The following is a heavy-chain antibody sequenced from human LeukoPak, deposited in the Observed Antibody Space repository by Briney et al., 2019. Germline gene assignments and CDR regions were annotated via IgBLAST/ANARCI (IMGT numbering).Heavy chain of an antibody. CDR2: IYHTGTT. CDR1: GYSINSGYY. D-gene: IGHD5-18*01. V-gene: IGHV4-38-2*02. Sequence: SETLSLTCTVSGYSINSGYYWGWIRQPSGKGLEWFGTIYHTGTTSYNPSLKSRVTISVDTSKNQFSLKLTSVTAADTAMYYCARGAYSFVGYFDFWGQGTLATVSS. CDR3: ARGAYSFVGYFDF. J-gene: IGHJ4*02.